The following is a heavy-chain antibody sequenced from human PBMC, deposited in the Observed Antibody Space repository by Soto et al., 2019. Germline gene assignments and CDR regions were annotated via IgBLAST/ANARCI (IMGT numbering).Heavy chain of an antibody. V-gene: IGHV1-3*01. Sequence: QVQLVQSGAEVKKPGASVRISCKASGYSLPTHTIHWVRQAPGPRLEWMGWINAANGHTKYSKNFQNRVTISIDPSARTVYMKLTGRTSDDPAIYYCARAHGNYDWGPNASWGQGTLVTVSS. J-gene: IGHJ5*02. CDR3: ARAHGNYDWGPNAS. D-gene: IGHD1-7*01. CDR1: GYSLPTHT. CDR2: INAANGHT.